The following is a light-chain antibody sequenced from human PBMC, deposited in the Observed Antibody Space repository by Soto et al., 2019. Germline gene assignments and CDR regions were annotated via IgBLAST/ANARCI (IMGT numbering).Light chain of an antibody. V-gene: IGKV4-1*01. CDR3: QQYYSTPSGT. CDR2: WAS. CDR1: QSVLYSSNNKNY. J-gene: IGKJ1*01. Sequence: DILMTQSPDSLAVSLGERATINCKSSQSVLYSSNNKNYLAWYPQKPGQPPKLLIYWASTRESGVPDRFSGSGSGTDFTLTISSLQAEDVAVYYCQQYYSTPSGTFGQGTKVDIK.